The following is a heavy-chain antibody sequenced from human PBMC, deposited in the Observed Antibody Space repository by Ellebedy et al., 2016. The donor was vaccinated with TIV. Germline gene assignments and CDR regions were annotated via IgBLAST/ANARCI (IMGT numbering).Heavy chain of an antibody. D-gene: IGHD5-18*01. CDR3: ARGITAMVTSDY. J-gene: IGHJ4*02. Sequence: GESLKISCAASGFTFSSYSMNWVRQAPGKGLEWVSSISSSSSYIYYADSVKGRFTISRDNAKNSLYLQMNSLRAEDTAVYYCARGITAMVTSDYWGQGTLVTVSS. CDR1: GFTFSSYS. V-gene: IGHV3-21*01. CDR2: ISSSSSYI.